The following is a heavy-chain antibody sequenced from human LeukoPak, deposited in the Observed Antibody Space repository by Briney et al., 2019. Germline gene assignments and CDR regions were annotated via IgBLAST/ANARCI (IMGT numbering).Heavy chain of an antibody. CDR1: GFTLSSYG. CDR3: ARDRRRYYDSRDAFDI. V-gene: IGHV3-33*08. Sequence: GGSLRLSCAASGFTLSSYGMHWVRQAPGKGLEWVAVIWYDGSNKYYADSVKGRFTISRDNSKNTLYLQMNSLRAEDTAVYYCARDRRRYYDSRDAFDIWGQGTMVTVSS. D-gene: IGHD3-22*01. J-gene: IGHJ3*02. CDR2: IWYDGSNK.